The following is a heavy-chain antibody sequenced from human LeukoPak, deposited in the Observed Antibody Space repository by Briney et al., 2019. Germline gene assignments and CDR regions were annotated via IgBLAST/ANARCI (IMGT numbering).Heavy chain of an antibody. CDR2: IYYSGST. Sequence: SETLSLTCTVSGGSISSYYWSWIRQPPGKGLEWIGYIYYSGSTNYNPSLKSRVTISVDTSKNQFSLKLSSVTAADTAVYYCARASLLTGNFDHWGQGTLVTVSS. V-gene: IGHV4-59*12. J-gene: IGHJ4*02. CDR3: ARASLLTGNFDH. D-gene: IGHD1-14*01. CDR1: GGSISSYY.